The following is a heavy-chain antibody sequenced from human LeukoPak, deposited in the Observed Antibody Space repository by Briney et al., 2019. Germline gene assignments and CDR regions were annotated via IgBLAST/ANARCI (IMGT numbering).Heavy chain of an antibody. V-gene: IGHV5-51*01. CDR3: ARRQGYCSSPSCEYFDY. CDR2: IYPGDSDT. J-gene: IGHJ4*02. D-gene: IGHD2-2*01. Sequence: GASPKISCKGAGSSFTSYWSNWVRQMPGKGLEWMGIIYPGDSDTRYSASLQGQVTISADKSTSTAYLPRRSLKAEDTAMYYCARRQGYCSSPSCEYFDYWGQGTLVTVSS. CDR1: GSSFTSYW.